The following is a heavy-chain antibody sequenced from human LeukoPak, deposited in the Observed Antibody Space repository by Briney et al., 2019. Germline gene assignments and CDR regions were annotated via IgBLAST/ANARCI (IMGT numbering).Heavy chain of an antibody. CDR3: ARDLRRASWAFDI. CDR2: ISSSSSYI. CDR1: GFTFSSYS. V-gene: IGHV3-21*01. J-gene: IGHJ3*02. D-gene: IGHD1-26*01. Sequence: PGGSLRLSCAASGFTFSSYSMNWVRQAPGKGLEWVSSISSSSSYIYYADSVKGRFTISRDNAKNSLYLQMNSLRAEDTAVYYCARDLRRASWAFDIWGQGTMVTVSS.